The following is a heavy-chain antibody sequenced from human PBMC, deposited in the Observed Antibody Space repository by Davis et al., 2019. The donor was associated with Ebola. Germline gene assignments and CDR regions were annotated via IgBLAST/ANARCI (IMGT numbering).Heavy chain of an antibody. CDR2: ISYDGSNK. CDR3: ARKMAT. J-gene: IGHJ5*02. V-gene: IGHV3-30-3*01. D-gene: IGHD5-24*01. Sequence: GESLKISCAASGFTFSSYAMHWVRQAPGKGLEWVAVISYDGSNKYYADSVKGRFTISRDNAKNSLYLQMNSLRAEDTAVYYCARKMATLGQGTLVTVSS. CDR1: GFTFSSYA.